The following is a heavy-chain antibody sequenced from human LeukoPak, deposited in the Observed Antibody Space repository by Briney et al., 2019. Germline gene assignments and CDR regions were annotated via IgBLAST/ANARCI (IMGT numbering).Heavy chain of an antibody. CDR3: ARGGSHYDFWSGYYEGGYYFDY. V-gene: IGHV3-30*01. CDR1: GFTFSSYA. D-gene: IGHD3-3*01. Sequence: GGSLRLSCAASGFTFSSYAMHWVRQAPGKGLEWVAVISYDGSNKYYADSVKGRFTISRDNSKNTLYLQMNSLRAEDTAVYYCARGGSHYDFWSGYYEGGYYFDYWGQGTLVTVSS. CDR2: ISYDGSNK. J-gene: IGHJ4*02.